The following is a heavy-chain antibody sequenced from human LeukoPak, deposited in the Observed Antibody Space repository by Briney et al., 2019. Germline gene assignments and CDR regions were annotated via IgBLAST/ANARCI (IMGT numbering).Heavy chain of an antibody. Sequence: GGSLRLSCAASGFIVSSNYMNWVRQAPGKGQEWVSVTYSGGSTNYADSVKGRFTISRDNSKNTVYLQMNSLRAEDTAVYYCATAPSRGGSFDFWGQGTMVTVSS. V-gene: IGHV3-66*01. CDR2: TYSGGST. J-gene: IGHJ3*01. D-gene: IGHD1-26*01. CDR3: ATAPSRGGSFDF. CDR1: GFIVSSNY.